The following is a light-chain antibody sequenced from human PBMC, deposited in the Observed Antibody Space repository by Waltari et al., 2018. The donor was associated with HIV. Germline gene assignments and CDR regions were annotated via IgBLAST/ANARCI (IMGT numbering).Light chain of an antibody. CDR2: MNN. CDR3: SSWDSSLSAWV. CDR1: INNVGNQG. Sequence: QSGLTQPPSVSKSLRQTAILICDGDINNVGNQGAAWLQQHQGRPPKLLSYMNNNRPSGVSGRFSSSRSADTAYLSISLLQSDDEADYFCSSWDSSLSAWVFGGGTRLTVL. V-gene: IGLV10-54*01. J-gene: IGLJ3*02.